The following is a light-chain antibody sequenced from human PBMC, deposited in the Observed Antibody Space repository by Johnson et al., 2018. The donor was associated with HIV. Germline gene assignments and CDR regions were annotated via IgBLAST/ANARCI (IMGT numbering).Light chain of an antibody. V-gene: IGLV1-51*01. CDR3: GRWDDSLSTYV. Sequence: QSVLTQPPSVSAAPGQKVTISCSGSSSNIGNNYVSWYQQLPGTAPKLLIYDNNKRPSEIPDRFSGSKSGTSATLGITGLQTGDEADYYCGRWDDSLSTYVFGTGTKVTVL. CDR2: DNN. J-gene: IGLJ1*01. CDR1: SSNIGNNY.